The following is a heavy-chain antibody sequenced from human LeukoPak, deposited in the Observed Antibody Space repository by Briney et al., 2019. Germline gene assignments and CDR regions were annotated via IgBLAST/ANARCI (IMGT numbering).Heavy chain of an antibody. D-gene: IGHD2-2*01. CDR2: TNSDGNST. Sequence: PGGSLRLSCAASGFTFSSYWMHWVRQPPGKGLMWVSRTNSDGNSTRYADSVKGRFTISRDNAKNTLYLQMNSLRAEDTAVYYCARNHQADYWGQGILVTVSS. J-gene: IGHJ4*02. CDR1: GFTFSSYW. CDR3: ARNHQADY. V-gene: IGHV3-74*01.